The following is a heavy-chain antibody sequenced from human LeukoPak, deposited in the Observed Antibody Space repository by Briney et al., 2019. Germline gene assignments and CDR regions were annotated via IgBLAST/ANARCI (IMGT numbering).Heavy chain of an antibody. Sequence: GGSLRLSCAASGFTFSSFAMSWVRQAPGKGLEWVSTFSGCGGSTYYADSVKGRFSISRDNSKNTLYLQMNSLRAEDTAAYYCARSGLIRFDYWGQGTLVTVSS. D-gene: IGHD2-15*01. CDR1: GFTFSSFA. J-gene: IGHJ4*02. CDR3: ARSGLIRFDY. CDR2: FSGCGGST. V-gene: IGHV3-23*01.